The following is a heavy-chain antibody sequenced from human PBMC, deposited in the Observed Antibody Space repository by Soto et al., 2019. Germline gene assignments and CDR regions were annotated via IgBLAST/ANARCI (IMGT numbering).Heavy chain of an antibody. J-gene: IGHJ6*03. CDR2: ISSSSSYI. V-gene: IGHV3-21*01. D-gene: IGHD2-15*01. CDR1: GFTFSSYS. Sequence: EVQLVESGGGLVKPGGSLRLSCAASGFTFSSYSMNWVRQAPGKGLEWVSSISSSSSYIYYADSVKGRFTISRDNAKNSLYLQMNSLRAEDTAVYYCARVIVVVVAATPLRDPPDDMDVWGKGTTVTVSS. CDR3: ARVIVVVVAATPLRDPPDDMDV.